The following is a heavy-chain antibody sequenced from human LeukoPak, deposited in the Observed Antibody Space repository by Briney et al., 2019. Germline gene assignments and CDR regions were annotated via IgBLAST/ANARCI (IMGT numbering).Heavy chain of an antibody. V-gene: IGHV3-66*01. J-gene: IGHJ4*02. CDR1: GFSVSGND. Sequence: GGSLRLSCAASGFSVSGNDMIWVRQASGKGRQWVSIFYSDDSTSHTDSVKGRFSISTDDLKSTLYLQMNSLRPDDTAVYYCARTARIRGVIKTHYYFDYWGQGALVTVSS. CDR2: FYSDDST. CDR3: ARTARIRGVIKTHYYFDY. D-gene: IGHD3-10*01.